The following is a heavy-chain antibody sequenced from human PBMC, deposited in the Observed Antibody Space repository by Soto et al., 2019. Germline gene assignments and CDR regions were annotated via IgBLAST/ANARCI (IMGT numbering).Heavy chain of an antibody. D-gene: IGHD3-22*01. CDR3: AKVDHYDISGYFLDY. Sequence: GGSLRLSCAASGFTFSTYAMSWVRQAPGKGLEWVSALSGNGVSTYYADSVKGRFTISRDNSKNTLYLQMDSLSAEDTAIYYCAKVDHYDISGYFLDYWGQGALVTVSS. J-gene: IGHJ4*02. CDR2: LSGNGVST. CDR1: GFTFSTYA. V-gene: IGHV3-23*01.